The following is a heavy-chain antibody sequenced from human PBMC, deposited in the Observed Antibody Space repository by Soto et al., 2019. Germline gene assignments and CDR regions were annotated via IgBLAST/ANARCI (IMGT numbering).Heavy chain of an antibody. V-gene: IGHV1-58*02. D-gene: IGHD2-2*01. CDR2: IVVGSGHT. CDR1: GFSFTSSA. J-gene: IGHJ6*02. Sequence: QMQLVQSGPEVKKPGTSVKVSCKTSGFSFTSSAMQWVRQARGQRLEWIGWIVVGSGHTNNAQKFQERVTITRDMATTAADMELRSLRSEDTAVYYCAADSSTSGGYYGMDVWGQGTTVTVSS. CDR3: AADSSTSGGYYGMDV.